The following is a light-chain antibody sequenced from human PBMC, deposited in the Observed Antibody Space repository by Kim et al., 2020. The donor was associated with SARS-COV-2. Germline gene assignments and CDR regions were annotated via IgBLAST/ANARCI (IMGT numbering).Light chain of an antibody. CDR3: QSWDTCIHV. V-gene: IGLV4-69*01. CDR1: SGHSKNA. Sequence: QLVLTQSPSASASLGASVKLTCTLSSGHSKNAIAWRQQQPERGTRYSMKLNTDGSHTKGDGSPDRFSGSSSGAERYLTISSLQSEDEAYYYCQSWDTCIHVFGGGTQLTVL. CDR2: LNTDGSH. J-gene: IGLJ3*02.